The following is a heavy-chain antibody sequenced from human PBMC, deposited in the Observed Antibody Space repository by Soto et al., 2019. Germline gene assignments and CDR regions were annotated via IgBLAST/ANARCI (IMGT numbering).Heavy chain of an antibody. CDR2: ISGSGGST. CDR3: AKSAYDFWSGSLFYFDY. V-gene: IGHV3-23*01. CDR1: GFTFSSYA. D-gene: IGHD3-3*01. Sequence: GGSLRLSCAASGFTFSSYAVSWVRQAPGKGLEWVSAISGSGGSTYYADSVKGRFTISRDNSKNTLYLQMNSLRAEDTAVYYCAKSAYDFWSGSLFYFDYWGQGTLVTVSS. J-gene: IGHJ4*02.